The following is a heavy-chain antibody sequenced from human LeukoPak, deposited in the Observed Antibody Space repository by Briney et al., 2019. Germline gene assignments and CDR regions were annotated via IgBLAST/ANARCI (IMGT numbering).Heavy chain of an antibody. J-gene: IGHJ3*02. CDR1: GGSISSYY. CDR2: IYYSGST. Sequence: SETLSLTCTVSGGSISSYYWSWIRQPPGKGLEWIGYIYYSGSTNYNPSLKSRVTISVDTSKNQFSLKLSSVTAADTAVYYCARDTHYDILTGYYYDAVDIWGQGTMVTVSS. D-gene: IGHD3-9*01. V-gene: IGHV4-59*01. CDR3: ARDTHYDILTGYYYDAVDI.